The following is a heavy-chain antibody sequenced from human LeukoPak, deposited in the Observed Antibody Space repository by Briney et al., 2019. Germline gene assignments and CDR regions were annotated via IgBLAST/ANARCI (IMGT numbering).Heavy chain of an antibody. V-gene: IGHV1-3*03. CDR1: GYTFTSYA. CDR2: INTGNGNT. CDR3: ARDLGSFTFDFDS. J-gene: IGHJ4*02. D-gene: IGHD1-26*01. Sequence: ASVKVSCKASGYTFTSYAMHWVRQAPGQRPEWMGWINTGNGNTKYSQEFQGRVTITRDTSANTAYMELSSLRSEDMAVYYCARDLGSFTFDFDSWGQGTLVAVSS.